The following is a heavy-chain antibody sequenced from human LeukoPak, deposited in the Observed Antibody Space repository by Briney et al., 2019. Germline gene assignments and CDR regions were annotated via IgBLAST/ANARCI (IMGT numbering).Heavy chain of an antibody. J-gene: IGHJ6*03. CDR1: GYTFSNYG. Sequence: ASVKVSCKASGYTFSNYGISWVRQAPGQGLEWMGWISGYNGDTNYPQKRQGRVTMTTDTSTSTAYMELRSLRSDDTAVYYCARFQKAGTTSFYYYYMDVWGKGTTVTVSS. V-gene: IGHV1-18*01. D-gene: IGHD1-7*01. CDR2: ISGYNGDT. CDR3: ARFQKAGTTSFYYYYMDV.